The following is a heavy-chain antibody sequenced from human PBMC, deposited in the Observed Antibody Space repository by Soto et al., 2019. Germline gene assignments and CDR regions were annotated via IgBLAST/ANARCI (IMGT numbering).Heavy chain of an antibody. J-gene: IGHJ4*02. CDR2: IYYDGSNK. CDR3: ARSSGRDGYNFDFDY. D-gene: IGHD5-12*01. V-gene: IGHV3-33*01. Sequence: QVQLVESGGGVVQPGRSLRLSCTASGFTFSSYGMHWVRQAPGKGLEWVAVIYYDGSNKYYADSVKGRFTISRDNSKNTLYLQVNSLRAEDTAVYYCARSSGRDGYNFDFDYWGQGTLVTVSS. CDR1: GFTFSSYG.